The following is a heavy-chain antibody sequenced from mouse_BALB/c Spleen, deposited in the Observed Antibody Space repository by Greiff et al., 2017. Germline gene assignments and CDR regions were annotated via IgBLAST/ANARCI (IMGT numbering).Heavy chain of an antibody. CDR1: GFTFSSFG. J-gene: IGHJ4*01. CDR2: ISSGSSTI. V-gene: IGHV5-17*02. CDR3: ARERGLGLGAMDY. D-gene: IGHD4-1*01. Sequence: EVMLVASGGGLVQPGGSRKLSCAASGFTFSSFGMHWVRQAPEKGLEWVAYISSGSSTIYYADTVKGRFTISRDNPKNTLFLQMTSLRSEDTAMYYCARERGLGLGAMDYWGQGTSVTVSS.